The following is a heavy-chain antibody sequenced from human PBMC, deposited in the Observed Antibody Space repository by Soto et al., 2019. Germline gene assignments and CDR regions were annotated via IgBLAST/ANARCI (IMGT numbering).Heavy chain of an antibody. CDR1: GFIFSNYA. Sequence: LRLSCAASGFIFSNYAMCWDRQAPGKGLDWVSGISASGDSTHCADSVKGRFTISRDNSNNTLYLQMNSLRVEDTAVYYCAAYFTYCSGGSCYRRGFDNWGQGTLVTVSS. CDR3: AAYFTYCSGGSCYRRGFDN. CDR2: ISASGDST. D-gene: IGHD2-15*01. V-gene: IGHV3-23*01. J-gene: IGHJ4*02.